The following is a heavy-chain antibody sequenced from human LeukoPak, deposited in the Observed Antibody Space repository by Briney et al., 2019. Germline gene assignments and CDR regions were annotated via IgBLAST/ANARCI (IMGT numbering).Heavy chain of an antibody. J-gene: IGHJ3*02. D-gene: IGHD3-22*01. CDR2: IWYDGSEK. V-gene: IGHV3-33*01. Sequence: GGSLRLSCAASGFTFSTYGMHWVRQAPGKGLEWVAVIWYDGSEKYYADSVKGLFTISRDNSKNTLYLQMNSLRAEDTAVYYCARAQDYDSSGYVDGFDIWGQGTMVTVSS. CDR3: ARAQDYDSSGYVDGFDI. CDR1: GFTFSTYG.